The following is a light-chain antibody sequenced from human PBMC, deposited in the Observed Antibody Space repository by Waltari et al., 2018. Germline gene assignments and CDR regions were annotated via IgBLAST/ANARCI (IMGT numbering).Light chain of an antibody. Sequence: QPVLTQPPSVSGAPGQRVTISCTGSRSNIGGGYDVHWYQQLPGEAPKLLIFDNSDRPSGVPDRFSCSKSGTSASLVISGLQADDEGDYYCQSYDSSGGAFYVFGTGTKVTVL. CDR2: DNS. CDR1: RSNIGGGYD. V-gene: IGLV1-40*01. J-gene: IGLJ1*01. CDR3: QSYDSSGGAFYV.